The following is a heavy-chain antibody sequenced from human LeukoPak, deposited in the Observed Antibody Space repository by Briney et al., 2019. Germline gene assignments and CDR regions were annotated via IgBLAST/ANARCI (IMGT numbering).Heavy chain of an antibody. J-gene: IGHJ4*02. V-gene: IGHV3-23*01. CDR1: GFTFSSYA. Sequence: PGGSLRLSCAASGFTFSSYAMSWVRQAPGKGLEWVSAISGSGGSTYYADSVKGRFTISRDNSKNLLYLKMNSLRDEDTAVYYSAGVGGYFDYWGQGTLVTVSS. CDR2: ISGSGGST. CDR3: AGVGGYFDY. D-gene: IGHD3-16*01.